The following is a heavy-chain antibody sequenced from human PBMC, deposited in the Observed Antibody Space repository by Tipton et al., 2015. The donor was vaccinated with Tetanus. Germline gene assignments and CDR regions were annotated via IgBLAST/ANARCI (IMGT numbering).Heavy chain of an antibody. Sequence: GSLRLSCAASGFTFSSYTIHWVRQAPGKGLEWVSSISDSGGTTYYAGSVKGRFTLSRDNSKYTLFLHMDPLRAEDTAVYYCAKEVDVSSGWRNFDYWGQGTLVTVSS. J-gene: IGHJ4*02. CDR2: ISDSGGTT. V-gene: IGHV3-23*01. CDR1: GFTFSSYT. CDR3: AKEVDVSSGWRNFDY. D-gene: IGHD6-19*01.